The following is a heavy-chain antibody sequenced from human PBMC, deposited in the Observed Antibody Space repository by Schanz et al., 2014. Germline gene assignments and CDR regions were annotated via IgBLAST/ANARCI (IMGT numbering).Heavy chain of an antibody. CDR2: MYINSGST. Sequence: DVQLVESGGTLVQPGGSLRLSCAVSGFTVNTNYMSWVRQAPGKGLEWISSMYINSGSTQYADSVKGRFIISRDSSKNTLFLQMNSLRAEDTAVYFCARDGGRDGYNLAFDVWGQGTLVTVSS. V-gene: IGHV3-53*01. D-gene: IGHD5-12*01. CDR3: ARDGGRDGYNLAFDV. J-gene: IGHJ3*01. CDR1: GFTVNTNY.